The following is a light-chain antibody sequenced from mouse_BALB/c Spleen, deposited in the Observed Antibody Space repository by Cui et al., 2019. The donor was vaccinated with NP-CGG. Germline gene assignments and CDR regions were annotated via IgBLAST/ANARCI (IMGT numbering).Light chain of an antibody. Sequence: QAVVTQESAHTTSPCETVTLTCRSSTGAVTTSNYANWVQEKPDHLFTGLIGGTNNRPPGVPARFSGSLIGDKAALTITGAQTEDEAIYFCALWYSNHWVFGGGTKLTVL. V-gene: IGLV1*01. J-gene: IGLJ1*01. CDR2: GTN. CDR1: TGAVTTSNY. CDR3: ALWYSNHWV.